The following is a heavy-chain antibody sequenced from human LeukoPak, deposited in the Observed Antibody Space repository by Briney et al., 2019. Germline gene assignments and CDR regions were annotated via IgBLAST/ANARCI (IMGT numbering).Heavy chain of an antibody. Sequence: GGSLRLSCVASGFTFSTYGMSWVRQAPGKGREWVAAVSSTGSGTYYPDSLKGRFIISRDNSQNTVFLQMNSLRPEDTAFYFCAKDGPLLWFGPTDAWGQGILVTVSS. D-gene: IGHD3-10*01. CDR2: VSSTGSGT. CDR3: AKDGPLLWFGPTDA. V-gene: IGHV3-23*01. CDR1: GFTFSTYG. J-gene: IGHJ5*02.